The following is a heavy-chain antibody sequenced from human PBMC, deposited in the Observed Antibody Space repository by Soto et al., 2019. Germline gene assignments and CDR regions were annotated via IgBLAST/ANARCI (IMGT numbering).Heavy chain of an antibody. D-gene: IGHD6-13*01. Sequence: SETLSLTCTVSGGSISSYYWSWIRQPPGKGLEWIGYIYYSGSTNYNPSLKSRVTISVDTSKNQFSLKLSSVTAADTAVYYCARDRRVAAYPNYYYGMDVWGQGTTVTVSS. CDR3: ARDRRVAAYPNYYYGMDV. V-gene: IGHV4-59*01. CDR1: GGSISSYY. CDR2: IYYSGST. J-gene: IGHJ6*02.